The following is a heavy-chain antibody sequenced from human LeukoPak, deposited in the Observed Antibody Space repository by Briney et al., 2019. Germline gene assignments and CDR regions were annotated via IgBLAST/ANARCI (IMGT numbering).Heavy chain of an antibody. CDR2: IKQDGSEK. CDR1: GFTFSSYW. CDR3: ARGVDYYENSGTIDY. J-gene: IGHJ4*02. V-gene: IGHV3-7*01. D-gene: IGHD3-22*01. Sequence: GGSLRLSCAASGFTFSSYWMSWVRQAPGKGLEWVANIKQDGSEKYYVDSVKGRFTISRDNAKNSLYLQMNSLRAEDTAVYYCARGVDYYENSGTIDYWGQGTLVTVSS.